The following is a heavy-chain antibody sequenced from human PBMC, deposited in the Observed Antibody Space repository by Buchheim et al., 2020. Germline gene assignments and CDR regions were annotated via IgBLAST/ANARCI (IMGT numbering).Heavy chain of an antibody. D-gene: IGHD1-14*01. CDR3: ASLHRGY. J-gene: IGHJ4*02. V-gene: IGHV4-59*08. CDR1: GGSISSYY. CDR2: IYYSGST. Sequence: QVQLQESGPGLVKPSETLSHTCTVSGGSISSYYWSWIRQPPGKGLEWIGYIYYSGSTNYNPSLKSRVTISVDTSKNQFSLKLSSVTAAETAVYYCASLHRGYWGQGTL.